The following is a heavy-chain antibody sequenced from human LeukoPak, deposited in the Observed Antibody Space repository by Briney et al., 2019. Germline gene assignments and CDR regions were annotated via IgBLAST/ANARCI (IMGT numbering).Heavy chain of an antibody. V-gene: IGHV4-34*01. Sequence: SETLSLTCAVSGGSFSGYYWSWIRQPPGKGLEWIGEINHSGSTNYNPSLKSRVTISVDTSKNQFSLKLSSVTAADTAVYYCARVVVVPYYYYGMDVRGKGTTVTVSS. CDR3: ARVVVVPYYYYGMDV. CDR1: GGSFSGYY. J-gene: IGHJ6*04. CDR2: INHSGST. D-gene: IGHD2-15*01.